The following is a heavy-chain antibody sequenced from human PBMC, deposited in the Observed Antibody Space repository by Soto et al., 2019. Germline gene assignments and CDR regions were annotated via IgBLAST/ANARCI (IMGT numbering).Heavy chain of an antibody. V-gene: IGHV1-18*01. Sequence: QVQLVQSGAEVKKPGASVKVSCKTSGYTFTSYHISWVRQAPGQWLEGMGWISAYNTNTNYAQKFQGRVTMTTNTFTSNAYTELRSLRSDDTAREYCSRDKPPTGHWGQGTLVTVSS. CDR2: ISAYNTNT. J-gene: IGHJ4*02. CDR1: GYTFTSYH. CDR3: SRDKPPTGH.